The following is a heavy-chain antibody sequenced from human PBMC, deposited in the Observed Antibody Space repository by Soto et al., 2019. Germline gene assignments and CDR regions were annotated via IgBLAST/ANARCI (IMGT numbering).Heavy chain of an antibody. CDR1: GGSISSGGYY. J-gene: IGHJ3*02. CDR2: IYYSGST. Sequence: QVQLQESGPGLVKPSQTLSLTCTVSGGSISSGGYYWSWIRQHPGKGLEWSGYIYYSGSTYYNPSLKSRVTISVDTSKNQFALKLSSVTAADTAVYYCARDLRVLQGRRAFDIWGQGTMVTVSS. D-gene: IGHD4-4*01. CDR3: ARDLRVLQGRRAFDI. V-gene: IGHV4-31*03.